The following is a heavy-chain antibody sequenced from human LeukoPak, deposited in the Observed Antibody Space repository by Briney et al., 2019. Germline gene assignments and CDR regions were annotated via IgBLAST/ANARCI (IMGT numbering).Heavy chain of an antibody. CDR1: GGSISSYY. J-gene: IGHJ3*02. V-gene: IGHV4-59*01. D-gene: IGHD3-3*01. CDR2: IYYSGST. CDR3: ARSGYYDFWSGYSDAFDI. Sequence: SETLSLTCTVSGGSISSYYWSWIRQPPGKGLEWIGYIYYSGSTNYNPSLKSRVTISVDTSKNQFSLKLSSVTAADTAVYYCARSGYYDFWSGYSDAFDIWGRGTMVTVSS.